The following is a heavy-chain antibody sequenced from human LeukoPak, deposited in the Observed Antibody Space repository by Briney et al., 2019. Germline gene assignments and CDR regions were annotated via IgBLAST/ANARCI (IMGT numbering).Heavy chain of an antibody. Sequence: GASVKVSCKASGYTFTGYYMHWVRQAPGQGLEWMGRINPNSGGTNYAQKFQGRVTMTRATSISTAYMELSRLRSDDTAVYYCASSLCGWYCFDYWGQGTLVTVSS. D-gene: IGHD6-19*01. V-gene: IGHV1-2*06. J-gene: IGHJ4*02. CDR1: GYTFTGYY. CDR2: INPNSGGT. CDR3: ASSLCGWYCFDY.